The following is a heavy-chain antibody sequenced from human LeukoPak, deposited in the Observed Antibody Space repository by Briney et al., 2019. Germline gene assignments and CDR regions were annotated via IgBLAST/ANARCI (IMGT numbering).Heavy chain of an antibody. D-gene: IGHD5-24*01. J-gene: IGHJ1*01. CDR3: AKAPPHDRDGYNLRYFQH. V-gene: IGHV3-23*01. CDR1: GFTFSSYA. Sequence: GGSLRLSCAASGFTFSSYAMSWVRQAPGKGLEWVSAISGSGGSTYYADSVKGRFTISRDNSKNTLYLQMNSLRAEDTAVYYCAKAPPHDRDGYNLRYFQHWGQGTLVTVSS. CDR2: ISGSGGST.